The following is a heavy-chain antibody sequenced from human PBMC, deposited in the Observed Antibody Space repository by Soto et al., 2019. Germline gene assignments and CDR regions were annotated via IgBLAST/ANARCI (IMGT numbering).Heavy chain of an antibody. CDR3: ARPYCSSTSCYDAFDI. CDR2: IYYSGST. D-gene: IGHD2-2*01. Sequence: NPSETLSLTCTVSGGSISSYYWSWIRQPPGKGLEWIGYIYYSGSTNYNPSLKSRVTISVDTSKNQFSLKLSSVTAADTAVYYCARPYCSSTSCYDAFDIWGQGTMVTVSS. J-gene: IGHJ3*02. V-gene: IGHV4-59*08. CDR1: GGSISSYY.